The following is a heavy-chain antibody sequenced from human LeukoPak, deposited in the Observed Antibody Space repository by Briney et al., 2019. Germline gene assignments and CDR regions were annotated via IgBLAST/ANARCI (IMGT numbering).Heavy chain of an antibody. D-gene: IGHD3-10*02. CDR3: ARGGLFSDY. V-gene: IGHV4-34*01. Sequence: PSETLSLTCAVYGGSFSGYYWSWIRQPPGKGLEWIGEINHSGSTNYNPSLKSRVTISVDTSKNQFSLKLSSVTAADTAVYYCARGGLFSDYWGQRTLVTVSS. CDR2: INHSGST. J-gene: IGHJ4*02. CDR1: GGSFSGYY.